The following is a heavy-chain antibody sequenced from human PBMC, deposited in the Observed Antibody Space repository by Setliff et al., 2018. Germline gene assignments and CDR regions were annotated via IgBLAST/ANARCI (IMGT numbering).Heavy chain of an antibody. J-gene: IGHJ5*02. D-gene: IGHD3-10*01. Sequence: SETLSLTCTVSGGSISSGSYYWSWIRQPAVKGLEWIGRIYTSGSTNYNPSLKSRVTISVDTSKNQFSLKLSSVTAADTAVYYCARDVRYYYGSGSYYNDWFDPWGQGTLVTVSS. V-gene: IGHV4-61*02. CDR3: ARDVRYYYGSGSYYNDWFDP. CDR2: IYTSGST. CDR1: GGSISSGSYY.